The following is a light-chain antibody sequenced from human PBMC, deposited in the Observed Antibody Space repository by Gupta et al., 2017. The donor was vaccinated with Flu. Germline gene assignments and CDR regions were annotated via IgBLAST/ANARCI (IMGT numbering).Light chain of an antibody. CDR3: LRYGSPTWT. J-gene: IGKJ1*01. CDR1: QSVSSTF. Sequence: ETASLSCRASQSVSSTFLAWYQQRPGQAPRLLIYATSSRATGIPDRFSGSGSGTDFTLTISRLEPEDFAGYYCLRYGSPTWTFGQGTKVEIK. V-gene: IGKV3-20*01. CDR2: ATS.